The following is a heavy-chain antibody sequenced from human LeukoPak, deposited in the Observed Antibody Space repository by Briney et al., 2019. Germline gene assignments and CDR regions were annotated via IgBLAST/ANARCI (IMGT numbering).Heavy chain of an antibody. J-gene: IGHJ4*02. Sequence: ASVKVSCKASGYTFTSYGISWVRQPPGQGLEWMGWISAYNGNTNYAQKLQGRVTMTTDTSTSTAYMELRSLRSDDTAVYYCARGSRIPTNDFWSGYIDYWGQGTLVTVSS. V-gene: IGHV1-18*01. CDR2: ISAYNGNT. D-gene: IGHD3-3*01. CDR1: GYTFTSYG. CDR3: ARGSRIPTNDFWSGYIDY.